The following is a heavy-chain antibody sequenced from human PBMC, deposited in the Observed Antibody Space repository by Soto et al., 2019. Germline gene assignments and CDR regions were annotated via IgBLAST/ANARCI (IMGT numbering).Heavy chain of an antibody. CDR3: ARDQGGQLSNKVGFDP. CDR1: GGTFSSYA. Sequence: QVQLVQSGAEVKKPGSSVKVSCKASGGTFSSYAISWVRQAPGQGLEWMGGIIPIFGTANYAQKFQGRVTITEDESTSTAYMELSSLSSEDTAVYYCARDQGGQLSNKVGFDPWGQGTLVTVSS. J-gene: IGHJ5*02. D-gene: IGHD5-18*01. CDR2: IIPIFGTA. V-gene: IGHV1-69*01.